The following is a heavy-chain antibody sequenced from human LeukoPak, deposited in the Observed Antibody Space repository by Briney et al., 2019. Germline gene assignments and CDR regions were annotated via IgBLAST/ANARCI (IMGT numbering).Heavy chain of an antibody. CDR2: IIPIFGTA. Sequence: ASVKVSCKASGGTFSSYAISWVRQAPGQGLEWMGGIIPIFGTASYAQKFQGRVTITADESTSTAYMELSSLRSEDTAVYYCARDLETGDSSGYSWFDPWGQGTLVTVSS. J-gene: IGHJ5*02. V-gene: IGHV1-69*01. CDR3: ARDLETGDSSGYSWFDP. D-gene: IGHD3-22*01. CDR1: GGTFSSYA.